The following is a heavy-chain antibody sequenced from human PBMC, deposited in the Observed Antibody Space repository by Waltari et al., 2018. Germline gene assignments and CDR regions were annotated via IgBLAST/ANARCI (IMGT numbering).Heavy chain of an antibody. CDR3: ARNQRGWFDAFDI. J-gene: IGHJ3*02. D-gene: IGHD6-19*01. CDR1: GGSISSVSYY. Sequence: QVQLQESGPGLVKPSQTLSLTCTVSGGSISSVSYYWSWIRQPAGKGLEWIGRIYTSGSTNYNPSLKSRVTISVDTSNNQFSLRLTSVTAADTAIYFCARNQRGWFDAFDIWGQGTAVTVSS. CDR2: IYTSGST. V-gene: IGHV4-61*02.